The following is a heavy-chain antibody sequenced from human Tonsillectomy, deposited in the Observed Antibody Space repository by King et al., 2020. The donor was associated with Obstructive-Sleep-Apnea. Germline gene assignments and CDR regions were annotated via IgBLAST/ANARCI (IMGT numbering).Heavy chain of an antibody. J-gene: IGHJ4*02. CDR2: IYFNGST. CDR3: ARCINGYNYCGFDF. Sequence: LQLQESGPGLVKPSETLSLTCTVSGGSISRYYWNWIRQTPGKGLGWIGDIYFNGSTKYNPSLRSRVTISLDTSKSQFSLKLRSVTAAGTAVYFCARCINGYNYCGFDFWGQGSQVTVSS. CDR1: GGSISRYY. D-gene: IGHD5-24*01. V-gene: IGHV4-59*01.